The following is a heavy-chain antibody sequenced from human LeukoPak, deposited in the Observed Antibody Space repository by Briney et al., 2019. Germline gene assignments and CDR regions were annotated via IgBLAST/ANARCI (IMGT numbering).Heavy chain of an antibody. CDR2: ICSTSSYI. CDR3: ARDRWELMPVSEY. D-gene: IGHD1-26*01. J-gene: IGHJ4*02. V-gene: IGHV3-21*01. CDR1: GFTFSSYS. Sequence: GGSLRLSCAASGFTFSSYSMNWVRQAPGKGLEWVSSICSTSSYIYYADSVKGRFTISRDNAKNSLYLQMNSLRAEDTAVYYCARDRWELMPVSEYWGQGALVTVSS.